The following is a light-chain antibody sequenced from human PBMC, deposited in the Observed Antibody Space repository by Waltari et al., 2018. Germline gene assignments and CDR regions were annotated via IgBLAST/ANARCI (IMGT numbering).Light chain of an antibody. CDR1: RSNIGANT. V-gene: IGLV1-44*01. J-gene: IGLJ3*02. CDR2: STD. CDR3: AAWDDSLNGLWV. Sequence: QSVLTQPPSASGPPGQRVTISCSGSRSNIGANTVNWFQHLPGTAPKLLIYSTDQRPSGVPDRFSGSKSGTSASLAISGLRSEDEAFYFCAAWDDSLNGLWVFGGGTKLTVL.